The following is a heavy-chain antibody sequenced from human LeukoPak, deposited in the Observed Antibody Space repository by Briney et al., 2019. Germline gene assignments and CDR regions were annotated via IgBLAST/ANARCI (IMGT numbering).Heavy chain of an antibody. V-gene: IGHV1-18*01. J-gene: IGHJ4*02. CDR3: ARRSGNWYYFDY. D-gene: IGHD6-13*01. CDR1: GNTFSSFG. CDR2: ISTYNGDT. Sequence: ASVKVSCKGSGNTFSSFGISWVRPAPGQGLEWMGWISTYNGDTNYAQNLQGRVTMTPDTSTSTAYMELRSLTSDDTAVYYCARRSGNWYYFDYWGQGTLVTVSS.